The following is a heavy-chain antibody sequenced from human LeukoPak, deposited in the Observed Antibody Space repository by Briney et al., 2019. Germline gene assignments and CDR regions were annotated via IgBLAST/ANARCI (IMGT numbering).Heavy chain of an antibody. CDR2: IYYSGST. J-gene: IGHJ4*02. Sequence: PSQTLSLTCTVSGGSISSYYWSWIRQPPGKGLAWIGYIYYSGSTNYNPSLKSRVTISVDTSKNQFSLKLSSVTAADTAVYYCARLYCGGDCFAGYFDYWGQGTLVTVSS. V-gene: IGHV4-59*01. D-gene: IGHD2-21*02. CDR3: ARLYCGGDCFAGYFDY. CDR1: GGSISSYY.